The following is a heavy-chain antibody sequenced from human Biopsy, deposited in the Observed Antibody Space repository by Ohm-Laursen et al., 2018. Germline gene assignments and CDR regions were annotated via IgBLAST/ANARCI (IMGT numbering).Heavy chain of an antibody. CDR2: INCKTGAT. J-gene: IGHJ4*02. CDR3: ARDPLNGHKHFDY. CDR1: SYTFTDYN. V-gene: IGHV1-2*02. D-gene: IGHD2-8*01. Sequence: SVKVSCKASSYTFTDYNIHWMRQAPGQGLEWLGYINCKTGATNYAQKFQGTTTMTRDTSISTAYLALGSLRSADTAIYYCARDPLNGHKHFDYWGQGSLVTVSS.